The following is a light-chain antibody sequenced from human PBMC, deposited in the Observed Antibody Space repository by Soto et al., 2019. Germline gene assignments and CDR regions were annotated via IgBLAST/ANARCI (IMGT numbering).Light chain of an antibody. Sequence: QSVLTQPASVSGSPGQSITISCSGTSSDVGSYNHVAWYQQFPGKTPKLIIYEVTYRPSGVSHRFSASKSGNTASLTISGLQAEDEADYYCISYTGSSTSYVFGTGTKGHRP. V-gene: IGLV2-14*01. CDR2: EVT. J-gene: IGLJ1*01. CDR1: SSDVGSYNH. CDR3: ISYTGSSTSYV.